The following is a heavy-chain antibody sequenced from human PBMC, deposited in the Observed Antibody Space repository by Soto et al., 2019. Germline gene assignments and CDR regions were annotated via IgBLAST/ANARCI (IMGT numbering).Heavy chain of an antibody. D-gene: IGHD3-16*01. Sequence: ASLKVSCKASGYTFTSYGISWVRQAPGQGLEWMGWISAYNGNTNYAQKLQGRVTMTTDTSTSTAYKELRSLRSDDMTVYYCARVQGDPRNPDAFDIWGQGTMVTVSS. CDR3: ARVQGDPRNPDAFDI. V-gene: IGHV1-18*03. CDR2: ISAYNGNT. CDR1: GYTFTSYG. J-gene: IGHJ3*02.